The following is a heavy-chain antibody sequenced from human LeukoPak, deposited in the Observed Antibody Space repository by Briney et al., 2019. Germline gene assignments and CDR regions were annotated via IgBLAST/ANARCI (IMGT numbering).Heavy chain of an antibody. CDR2: INPNSGGT. CDR1: GYTFTGYY. D-gene: IGHD3-10*01. Sequence: GASVKVSCKASGYTFTGYYMHWVRQAPGQGLEWMGWINPNSGGTNYAQKFQGWVTMTRDTSISTAYMELSRLRSDDTAVYYCARGGLLWFGENPSIPNDYWGQGTLVTVSS. CDR3: ARGGLLWFGENPSIPNDY. J-gene: IGHJ4*02. V-gene: IGHV1-2*04.